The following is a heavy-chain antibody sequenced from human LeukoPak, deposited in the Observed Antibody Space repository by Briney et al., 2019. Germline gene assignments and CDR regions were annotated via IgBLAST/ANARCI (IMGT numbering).Heavy chain of an antibody. CDR1: GFTFSSYS. CDR2: ISSSSSYI. J-gene: IGHJ4*02. CDR3: ARDSTNFGY. Sequence: PGGSLRLSYAASGFTFSSYSMNSVRQAPGKGLEWVSSISSSSSYIYYADSVKGRFTISRDNAKNSLYLQMSSLRAEDSAVYYCARDSTNFGYWGQGTLVTVSS. V-gene: IGHV3-21*01. D-gene: IGHD5-24*01.